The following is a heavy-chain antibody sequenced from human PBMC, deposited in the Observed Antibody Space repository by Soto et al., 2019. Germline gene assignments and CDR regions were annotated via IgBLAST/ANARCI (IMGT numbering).Heavy chain of an antibody. V-gene: IGHV1-18*01. Sequence: QVQLVQSGAEVKKPGASVKVSCKASGYTFTSYGISWVRQAPGQGLEWMGWISAYNGNTNYAQKLQGRVTMTTDTSTSTAYMELRSLRSDDTAMYYCARGAYRIQLWHPVSLDYWGQGTLVTVSS. CDR3: ARGAYRIQLWHPVSLDY. D-gene: IGHD5-18*01. CDR2: ISAYNGNT. CDR1: GYTFTSYG. J-gene: IGHJ4*02.